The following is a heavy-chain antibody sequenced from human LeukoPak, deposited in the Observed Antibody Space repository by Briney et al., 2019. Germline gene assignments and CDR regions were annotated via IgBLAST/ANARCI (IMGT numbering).Heavy chain of an antibody. Sequence: SQTLSLTCTVSGGSISSGGYYWSWIRQHPGKGLEWIGYIYYSGSTYYNPSLKRRVTISVDTSKNQFSLKLSSVTAADTAVYSCARGRGRMVIPPFDYWGQGPWSPSPQ. D-gene: IGHD3-22*01. CDR3: ARGRGRMVIPPFDY. CDR1: GGSISSGGYY. V-gene: IGHV4-31*03. CDR2: IYYSGST. J-gene: IGHJ4*02.